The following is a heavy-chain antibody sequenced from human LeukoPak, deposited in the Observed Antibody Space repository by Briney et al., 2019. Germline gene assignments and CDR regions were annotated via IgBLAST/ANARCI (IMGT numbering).Heavy chain of an antibody. CDR3: ARVTGYRIEDYFDY. CDR2: IYYSGST. CDR1: GGSISSSSYY. V-gene: IGHV4-39*07. J-gene: IGHJ4*02. D-gene: IGHD6-13*01. Sequence: SETLSLTCTASGGSISSSSYYWGWIRQPPGKGLEWIGSIYYSGSTYYNPSLKSRVTISVDTSKNQFSLKLSSVTAADTAVYYCARVTGYRIEDYFDYWGQGTLVTVSS.